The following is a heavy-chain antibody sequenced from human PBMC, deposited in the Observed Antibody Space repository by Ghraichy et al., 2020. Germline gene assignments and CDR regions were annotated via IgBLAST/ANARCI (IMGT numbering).Heavy chain of an antibody. CDR1: GWSFSGYY. Sequence: SQTLSLTCAVSGWSFSGYYWSWIRQPPGKGLEWIGEINHSGSTNYNPSLKSRVTVSVVTSINQFSLKLSPVTAADTAVYYCAKGPHNYGMDVWGQGTTVTVSS. J-gene: IGHJ6*02. CDR2: INHSGST. CDR3: AKGPHNYGMDV. V-gene: IGHV4-34*01.